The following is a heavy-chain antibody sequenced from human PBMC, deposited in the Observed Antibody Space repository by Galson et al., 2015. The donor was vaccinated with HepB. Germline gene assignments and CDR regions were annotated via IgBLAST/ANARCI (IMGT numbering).Heavy chain of an antibody. V-gene: IGHV3-23*01. J-gene: IGHJ4*02. CDR1: GFTFSSFG. CDR2: IVGSGGGT. Sequence: SLRLSCAASGFTFSSFGMVWVRQAPGKGLEWVSSIVGSGGGTVYADSVKGRFTISGDNSRNTLYLQMSSLRAEDTAVYYCARGGGGFLDSWGQGTLVTVSS. CDR3: ARGGGGFLDS. D-gene: IGHD2/OR15-2a*01.